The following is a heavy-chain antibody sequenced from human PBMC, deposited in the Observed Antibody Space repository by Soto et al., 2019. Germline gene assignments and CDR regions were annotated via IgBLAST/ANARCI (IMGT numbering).Heavy chain of an antibody. J-gene: IGHJ5*02. CDR3: ATLFSLPIGAAAGEPWFDP. CDR2: FDPEDGET. V-gene: IGHV1-24*01. CDR1: GYTLTELS. Sequence: ASVKVSCKVSGYTLTELSMNWVRQAPGKGLEWMGGFDPEDGETIYAQKFQGRVTMTEDTSTDTAYMELSSLRSEDTAVYYCATLFSLPIGAAAGEPWFDPWGQGTLVTVSS. D-gene: IGHD6-13*01.